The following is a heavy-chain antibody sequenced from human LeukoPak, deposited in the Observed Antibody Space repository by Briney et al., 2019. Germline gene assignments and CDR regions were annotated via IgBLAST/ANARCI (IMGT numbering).Heavy chain of an antibody. V-gene: IGHV1-69*05. CDR2: IIPIFGTA. J-gene: IGHJ5*02. CDR1: GGTFSSYA. CDR3: AREAKGNIVVVPAAMRLDP. D-gene: IGHD2-2*01. Sequence: SVKVSCKASGGTFSSYAISWVRQAPGQGLEWMGRIIPIFGTANFAQKFQGRVTITTDESTSTAYMELSSLRSEDTAVYYCAREAKGNIVVVPAAMRLDPWGQGTLVTVSS.